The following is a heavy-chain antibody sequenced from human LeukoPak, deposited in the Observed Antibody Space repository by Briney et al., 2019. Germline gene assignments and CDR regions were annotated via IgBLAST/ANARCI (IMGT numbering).Heavy chain of an antibody. CDR3: ASHSGYDSIDY. V-gene: IGHV4-59*01. J-gene: IGHJ4*02. CDR2: IYY. Sequence: SETLSLTCTVSGGSISSYYWSWIRQPPGKGLEWIGYIYYNPSLKSRVTISVDTSKNQFSLKLSSVTAADTAVYYCASHSGYDSIDYWGQGTLVTVSS. CDR1: GGSISSYY. D-gene: IGHD5-12*01.